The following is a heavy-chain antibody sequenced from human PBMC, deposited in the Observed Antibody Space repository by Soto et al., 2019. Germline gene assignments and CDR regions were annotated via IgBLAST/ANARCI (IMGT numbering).Heavy chain of an antibody. CDR2: ISYDGSNK. CDR1: GFTFRSYA. Sequence: LRLSCAASGFTFRSYAMHWVRQAPGKGLEYVAVISYDGSNKFYRDYVKGRFTISRDNSKNTLYLQINSLRYEDTAVYYCARGDREDIAVVIGVRPGEYGVDVWGQGTTVTVSS. J-gene: IGHJ6*02. V-gene: IGHV3-30-3*01. D-gene: IGHD2-15*01. CDR3: ARGDREDIAVVIGVRPGEYGVDV.